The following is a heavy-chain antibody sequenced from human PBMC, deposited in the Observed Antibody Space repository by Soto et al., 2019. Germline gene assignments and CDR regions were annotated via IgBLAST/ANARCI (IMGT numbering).Heavy chain of an antibody. CDR2: IYPGDSDT. V-gene: IGHV5-51*01. CDR1: GYSFTSYW. CDR3: ARQSRGRGYSYGYCDY. J-gene: IGHJ4*02. Sequence: PGESLKISCKGSGYSFTSYWIGWVRQMPGKGMEWMGIIYPGDSDTRYSPSFQGQVTISADKSISTAYLQWSSLKASDTAMYYCARQSRGRGYSYGYCDYWGQGTLVTVSS. D-gene: IGHD5-18*01.